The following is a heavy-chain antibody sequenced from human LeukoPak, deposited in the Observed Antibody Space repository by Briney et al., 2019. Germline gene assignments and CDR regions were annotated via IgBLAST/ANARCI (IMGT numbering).Heavy chain of an antibody. CDR3: TRDIGDFVSDF. V-gene: IGHV4-39*02. J-gene: IGHJ4*02. Sequence: PSETLSLTCTVSGGSIGSGYYWAWIRQPPGKGLEWIGSIHYGGTTHYNPSLQSLVTISADTSKNQFALDLRSVTAADTAVYYCTRDIGDFVSDFWGQGTLVTVSS. CDR2: IHYGGTT. CDR1: GGSIGSGYY. D-gene: IGHD2-21*02.